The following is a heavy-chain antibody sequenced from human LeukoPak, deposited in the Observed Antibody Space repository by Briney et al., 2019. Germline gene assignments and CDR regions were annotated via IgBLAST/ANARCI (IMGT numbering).Heavy chain of an antibody. Sequence: ASVKLSCKASGYTFTSYGMSWVRQAPGQGLEWMGWISVYNGNRNYAQKLQGRVTMTTDTSTSTAYMELGSLISDDTAVYYCARDRRPSDIVATITVSPFDYWGQGTLVTVSS. CDR2: ISVYNGNR. CDR3: ARDRRPSDIVATITVSPFDY. J-gene: IGHJ4*02. D-gene: IGHD5-12*01. V-gene: IGHV1-18*01. CDR1: GYTFTSYG.